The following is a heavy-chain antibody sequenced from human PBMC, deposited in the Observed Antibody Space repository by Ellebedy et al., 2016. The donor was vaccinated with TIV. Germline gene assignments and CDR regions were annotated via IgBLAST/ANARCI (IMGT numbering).Heavy chain of an antibody. CDR3: ARSRRPEPTPQSYFFDY. CDR1: GYTFSDYA. J-gene: IGHJ4*02. Sequence: GESLKISCSASGYTFSDYAVTWFRQAPGKELERVGFIRNKDYGATTRYAASVEGRFSISRDDSYSIAYLHMNNLKTEDTAVYFCARSRRPEPTPQSYFFDYWGPGTLVIVSS. CDR2: IRNKDYGATT. D-gene: IGHD1-14*01. V-gene: IGHV3-49*03.